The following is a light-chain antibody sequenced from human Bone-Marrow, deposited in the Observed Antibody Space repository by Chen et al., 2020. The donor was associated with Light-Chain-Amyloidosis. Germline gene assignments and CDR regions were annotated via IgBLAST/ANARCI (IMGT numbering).Light chain of an antibody. CDR3: QSADSSGTYEVI. CDR1: DLPTKY. CDR2: RDT. V-gene: IGLV3-25*03. J-gene: IGLJ2*01. Sequence: SYELTQPPSVSVSPGQTARITCSGDDLPTKYAYWYQQKPGQAPVLVIHRDTERPSGISERFSGYSAGTTATLTISGVHAEDEADYHCQSADSSGTYEVIVGGGTKLTVL.